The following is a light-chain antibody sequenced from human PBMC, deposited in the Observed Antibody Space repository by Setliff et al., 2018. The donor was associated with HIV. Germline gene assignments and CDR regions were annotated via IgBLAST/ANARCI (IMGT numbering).Light chain of an antibody. Sequence: QSALSQPASVSGSPGQSIFISCTGTSADVGVYDFVSWYQQHPGKAPKLILYDVSNRPSGVSNRFSGSKSGNTASLTISGLQTEDESDYFCASYTNINTFVFGTGTQLTVL. J-gene: IGLJ1*01. CDR2: DVS. CDR3: ASYTNINTFV. CDR1: SADVGVYDF. V-gene: IGLV2-14*03.